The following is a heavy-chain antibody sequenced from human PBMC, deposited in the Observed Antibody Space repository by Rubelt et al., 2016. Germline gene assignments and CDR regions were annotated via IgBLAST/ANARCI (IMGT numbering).Heavy chain of an antibody. D-gene: IGHD2-21*02. Sequence: QLQLQESGPGLVKPSETLSLTCTVSGGSISSSSYYWGWIRQPPGKGLEWIGEINHSGSTNYNPSLKSRVTMSVDTSKNQFSLKLSSMTAADTAVYYCASSFVVVTYPIVFDIWGQGTMVTVSS. J-gene: IGHJ3*02. CDR1: GGSISSSSYY. CDR2: INHSGST. CDR3: ASSFVVVTYPIVFDI. V-gene: IGHV4-39*07.